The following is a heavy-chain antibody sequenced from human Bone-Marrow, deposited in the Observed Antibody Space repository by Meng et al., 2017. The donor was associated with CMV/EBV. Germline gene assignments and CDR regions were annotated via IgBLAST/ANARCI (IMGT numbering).Heavy chain of an antibody. Sequence: SVKVSCKASGGTFSSYTISWVRQAPGQGLEWMGRIIPILGIANYAQKFQGRVTITADKSTSTAYMELSSLRSEDTAVYYCARRGYCSSTSCLHDAFDIWGQGPMVTVSS. V-gene: IGHV1-69*02. D-gene: IGHD2-2*01. J-gene: IGHJ3*02. CDR1: GGTFSSYT. CDR3: ARRGYCSSTSCLHDAFDI. CDR2: IIPILGIA.